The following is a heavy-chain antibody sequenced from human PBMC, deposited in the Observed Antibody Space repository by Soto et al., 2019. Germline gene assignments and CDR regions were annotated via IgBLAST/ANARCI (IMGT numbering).Heavy chain of an antibody. D-gene: IGHD3-22*01. J-gene: IGHJ5*02. V-gene: IGHV3-23*01. CDR2: VSGAGLIT. CDR3: AKAQDYYFDSGTYNWFDP. Sequence: EVQLLESGGGLVQPGGSLRLSCVASGFTFSNYAMSWVRQAPGRGLEWVSSVSGAGLITYYADSVRGRFTISRDNSRNTLYLQINSRRAEDTGDYYCAKAQDYYFDSGTYNWFDPWGHGTLVTVSS. CDR1: GFTFSNYA.